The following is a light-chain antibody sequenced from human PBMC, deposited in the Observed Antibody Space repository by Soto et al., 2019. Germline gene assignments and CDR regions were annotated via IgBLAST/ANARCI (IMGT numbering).Light chain of an antibody. CDR1: SSNIGSNT. V-gene: IGLV1-44*01. Sequence: QSVLTQPPSASGTPGQRVTISCSGSSSNIGSNTVNWYQQFPGTAPHLLIYSNNQRPSGVPDRLSGSKSGTSASLAISGLQSEDEADYYCAAWDDSLNGYVFGTGTKLTVL. J-gene: IGLJ1*01. CDR2: SNN. CDR3: AAWDDSLNGYV.